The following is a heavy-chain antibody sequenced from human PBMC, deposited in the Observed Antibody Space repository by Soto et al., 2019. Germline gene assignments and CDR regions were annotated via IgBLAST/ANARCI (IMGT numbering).Heavy chain of an antibody. Sequence: GGSLRISCAASGFTFTRYSMNWVRQAPGKGLEWVSSISSTTNYIYYGDSMKGRFTISRDNAKNSLYLEMNSLRAEDTAVYYCARESEDLTSNFDYWGQGTLVTV. CDR3: ARESEDLTSNFDY. CDR2: ISSTTNYI. J-gene: IGHJ4*02. CDR1: GFTFTRYS. V-gene: IGHV3-21*06.